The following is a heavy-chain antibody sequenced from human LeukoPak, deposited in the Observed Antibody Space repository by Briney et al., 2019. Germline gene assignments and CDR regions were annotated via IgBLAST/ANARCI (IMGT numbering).Heavy chain of an antibody. Sequence: GGSLRLSCAASGFTFSDSDMSWVRQAPGKGLEWVSGISGSGDRTYNADSAKGRFTISRDNSKNTLYLQMNSLRAEDTAVYYCAKGNWNDDWGQGTPVTVSS. J-gene: IGHJ5*02. CDR3: AKGNWNDD. CDR2: ISGSGDRT. V-gene: IGHV3-23*01. CDR1: GFTFSDSD.